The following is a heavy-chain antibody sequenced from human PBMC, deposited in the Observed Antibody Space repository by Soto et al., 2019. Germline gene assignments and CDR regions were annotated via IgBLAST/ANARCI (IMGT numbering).Heavy chain of an antibody. D-gene: IGHD3-22*01. CDR3: STRAYDTNGYYRFDP. CDR1: GGSFSGHS. Sequence: ETLSLTCAVYGGSFSGHSWTWIRQSPGKGLEWIGDINHSGRVNYSPSLKSRVTISLDTSKNQFSLTLSAVTAADTAMYYCSTRAYDTNGYYRFDPWGQGTLVT. V-gene: IGHV4-34*01. J-gene: IGHJ5*01. CDR2: INHSGRV.